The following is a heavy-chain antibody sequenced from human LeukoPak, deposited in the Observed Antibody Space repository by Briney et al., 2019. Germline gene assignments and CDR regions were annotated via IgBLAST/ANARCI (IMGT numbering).Heavy chain of an antibody. CDR2: VSGSGGTT. J-gene: IGHJ4*02. D-gene: IGHD1-26*01. CDR3: AKGLLWELYYFDY. Sequence: GGSLRLSCAASGFTFSSYAMSWVRQAPGKGLEWVSAVSGSGGTTYYADSVKGRFTISRDNSKSTLYLQMNSLRAEDTAVYYCAKGLLWELYYFDYWGQGTLVTVSS. V-gene: IGHV3-23*01. CDR1: GFTFSSYA.